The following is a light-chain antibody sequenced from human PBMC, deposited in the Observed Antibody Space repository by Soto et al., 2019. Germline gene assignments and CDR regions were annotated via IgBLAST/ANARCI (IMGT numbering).Light chain of an antibody. J-gene: IGKJ4*01. CDR1: QSVSSSY. Sequence: EIVLTQSPGTLSLSPGERATLSCWASQSVSSSYLACYQQKPGLAPRLIIYDTSSRATGIPDMFSGRGSGTDFTLTISRLEPEDFAVYYCQQRNKWPPVTFGGGTKVDIK. CDR3: QQRNKWPPVT. V-gene: IGKV3D-20*02. CDR2: DTS.